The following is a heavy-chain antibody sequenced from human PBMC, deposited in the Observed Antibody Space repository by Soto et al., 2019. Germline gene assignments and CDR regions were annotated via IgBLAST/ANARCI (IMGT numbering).Heavy chain of an antibody. CDR2: ISGSGGST. CDR1: GFTFSNYV. CDR3: AKDLGIAVAGTGNDAFDI. V-gene: IGHV3-23*01. Sequence: EVQLLESGGGLVQPGGSLRLSCAASGFTFSNYVMTWVRQAPGKGLEWVSGISGSGGSTYYADSVKGRFTISRDNSKNTLYLQMNSLRAEDTAVYYCAKDLGIAVAGTGNDAFDIWGQGTMVTMSS. J-gene: IGHJ3*02. D-gene: IGHD6-19*01.